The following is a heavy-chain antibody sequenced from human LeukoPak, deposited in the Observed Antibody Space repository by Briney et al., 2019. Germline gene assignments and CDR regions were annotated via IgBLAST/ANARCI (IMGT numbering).Heavy chain of an antibody. CDR2: ISAYNGNT. D-gene: IGHD3-22*01. CDR1: LYTFTSYG. CDR3: ARGDYDSSGYYYGY. J-gene: IGHJ4*02. V-gene: IGHV1-18*01. Sequence: ASVKVSCKGSLYTFTSYGISRVRHAPGQGLEWMGWISAYNGNTNYAQQLHGRVTMTTDTSASTAYMELRSLISDDTAVYYCARGDYDSSGYYYGYWGQETLVTVSS.